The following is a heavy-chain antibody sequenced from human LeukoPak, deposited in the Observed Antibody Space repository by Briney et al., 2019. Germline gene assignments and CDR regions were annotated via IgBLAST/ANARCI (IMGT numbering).Heavy chain of an antibody. J-gene: IGHJ6*02. CDR3: ARAIHYYFYGMDV. Sequence: GGSLRLSCAASGFTFSNYGMHWVRQAPGKGLEWLAIMWYDGSIKYYADSAKGRFTISRDNAKNSLYLQMNSLRAEDTAVYYCARAIHYYFYGMDVWGQGTTVTVSS. CDR1: GFTFSNYG. V-gene: IGHV3-33*03. CDR2: MWYDGSIK.